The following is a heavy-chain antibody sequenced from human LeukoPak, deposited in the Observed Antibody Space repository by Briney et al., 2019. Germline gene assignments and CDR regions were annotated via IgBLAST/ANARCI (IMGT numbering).Heavy chain of an antibody. D-gene: IGHD3-3*01. CDR2: IYTSGST. V-gene: IGHV4-61*02. J-gene: IGHJ4*02. CDR1: GDSITSASYY. CDR3: ARDEGVLRFLEY. Sequence: SQTLSLTCTVSGDSITSASYYWSWIRQPAGKGLEWIGRIYTSGSTNYSPSLKSRVTLSLDGSTNQFSLRLTSVTAADTAVYFCARDEGVLRFLEYWGQGTLVTVSS.